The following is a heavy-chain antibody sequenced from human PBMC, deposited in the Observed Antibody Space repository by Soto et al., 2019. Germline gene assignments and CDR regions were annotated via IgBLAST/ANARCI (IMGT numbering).Heavy chain of an antibody. V-gene: IGHV4-4*02. J-gene: IGHJ4*02. CDR3: ARDQGEQWLGFDY. CDR2: IYHSGST. D-gene: IGHD6-19*01. CDR1: GGSISSSNW. Sequence: SETLSLTCAVSGGSISSSNWWSWVRQPPGKGLEWIGEIYHSGSTNYNPSLKSRVTISVDKSKNQFSLKLSSVTAADTAVYYCARDQGEQWLGFDYWGQGTLVTVSS.